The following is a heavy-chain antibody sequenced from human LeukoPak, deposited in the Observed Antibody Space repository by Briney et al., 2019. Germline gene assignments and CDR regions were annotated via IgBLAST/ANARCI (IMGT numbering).Heavy chain of an antibody. D-gene: IGHD3-22*01. CDR2: IYYSGST. CDR3: AGTKDYYDSSGYLADAFDI. CDR1: GGSISSYY. J-gene: IGHJ3*02. Sequence: SETPSLTCTVSGGSISSYYWSWIRQPPGKGLEWIGYIYYSGSTNYNPSLKSRVTISVDTSKNQFSLKLSSVTAADTAVYYCAGTKDYYDSSGYLADAFDIWGQGTMVTVSS. V-gene: IGHV4-59*08.